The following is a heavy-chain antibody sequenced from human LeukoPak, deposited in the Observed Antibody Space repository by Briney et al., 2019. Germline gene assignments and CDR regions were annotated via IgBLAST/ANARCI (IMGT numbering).Heavy chain of an antibody. V-gene: IGHV4-4*09. Sequence: SETLSLTCTVSGGSISSYYWTWIRQPPGKGLEWIGNIYPSGSTNYNPSLKSRVTKSVDTSKNQFSLKLSSVTAADTALYYCAKSGVTDYFYSYMDVWGKGTTVTVSS. D-gene: IGHD5-12*01. CDR1: GGSISSYY. CDR2: IYPSGST. CDR3: AKSGVTDYFYSYMDV. J-gene: IGHJ6*03.